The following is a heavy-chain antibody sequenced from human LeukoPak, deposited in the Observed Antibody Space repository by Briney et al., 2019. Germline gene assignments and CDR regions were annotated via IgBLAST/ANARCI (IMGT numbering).Heavy chain of an antibody. J-gene: IGHJ6*02. Sequence: PGGSLRLSCAASGFTFSDFYMSWVRQAPGKGLEWISYIGESDTATYYADSVRGRFTISRDNVKNSLYLQMNSLRGEDTAVYYCARHWGEELEHNYYYYGMDVWGQGATVTVSS. V-gene: IGHV3-11*01. CDR2: IGESDTAT. D-gene: IGHD1/OR15-1a*01. CDR1: GFTFSDFY. CDR3: ARHWGEELEHNYYYYGMDV.